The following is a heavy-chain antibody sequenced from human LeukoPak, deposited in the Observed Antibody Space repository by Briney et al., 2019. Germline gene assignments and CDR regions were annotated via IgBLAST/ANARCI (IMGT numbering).Heavy chain of an antibody. Sequence: SETLSLTCTVSGGSISSSSYYWGWIRQPPGKGLEWIGSIYYSGSTYYNPSLKSRVTISVDTSKNQFSLKLSSVTAADTAVYYCARLNLVREVDHWGQGTLVTVSS. J-gene: IGHJ4*02. CDR1: GGSISSSSYY. V-gene: IGHV4-39*01. D-gene: IGHD3-10*01. CDR3: ARLNLVREVDH. CDR2: IYYSGST.